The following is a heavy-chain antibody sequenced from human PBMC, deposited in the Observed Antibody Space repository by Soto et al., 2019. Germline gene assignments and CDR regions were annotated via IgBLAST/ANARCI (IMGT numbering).Heavy chain of an antibody. D-gene: IGHD6-13*01. Sequence: GGSLRLSCAASGFTFSSYSMNWVRQAPGKGLEWVSSISSSSSYIYYADSVKGRFTISRDNAKNSLYLQMNSLRAEDTAVYYCARDRKPGYSSFYGMDVWGQGTTVTVSS. J-gene: IGHJ6*02. CDR2: ISSSSSYI. V-gene: IGHV3-21*01. CDR1: GFTFSSYS. CDR3: ARDRKPGYSSFYGMDV.